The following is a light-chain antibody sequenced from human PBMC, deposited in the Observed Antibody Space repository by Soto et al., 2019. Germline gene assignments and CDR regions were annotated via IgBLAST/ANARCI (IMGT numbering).Light chain of an antibody. Sequence: ETVMTQSPATLSVSPGQISTLSCRASQSVSTYLAWYQQKPVQAPRLLIYGASTRATGIPARFSGSGSGTEFTLTINSLQSQDFAAYYCQPYNNWHTWTFGQGTKVDIK. J-gene: IGKJ1*01. CDR2: GAS. CDR1: QSVSTY. V-gene: IGKV3-15*01. CDR3: QPYNNWHTWT.